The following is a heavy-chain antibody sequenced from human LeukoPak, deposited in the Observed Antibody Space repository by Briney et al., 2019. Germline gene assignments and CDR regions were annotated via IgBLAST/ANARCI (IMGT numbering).Heavy chain of an antibody. D-gene: IGHD1-26*01. CDR2: ISGSGGST. CDR3: AKVLGRGAQGWPGDAFDI. Sequence: GGSLRLSCAASGFTFSSYAMSWVRQAPGKGLEWVSAISGSGGSTYYADSVKGRFTISRDNSKNTLYLQMNSLRAEDTAVYYCAKVLGRGAQGWPGDAFDIWGQGTMVTVSS. J-gene: IGHJ3*02. V-gene: IGHV3-23*01. CDR1: GFTFSSYA.